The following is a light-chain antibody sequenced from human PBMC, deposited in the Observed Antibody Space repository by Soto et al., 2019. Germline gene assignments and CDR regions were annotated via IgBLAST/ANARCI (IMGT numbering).Light chain of an antibody. J-gene: IGKJ1*01. CDR3: QHYNSYSEA. Sequence: DLQITQSPSTLSGSVGGIVFITSRASQTISSWLAWYQQKPGKAPKLLIYKASTLKSGVPSRFSGSGSGTEFTLTISSLQPDDFATYYCQHYNSYSEAFGQGTKVDIK. V-gene: IGKV1-5*03. CDR2: KAS. CDR1: QTISSW.